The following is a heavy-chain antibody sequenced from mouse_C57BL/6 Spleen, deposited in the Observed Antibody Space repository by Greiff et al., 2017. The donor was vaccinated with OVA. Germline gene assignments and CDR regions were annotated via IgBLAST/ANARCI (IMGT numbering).Heavy chain of an antibody. J-gene: IGHJ4*01. CDR1: GFTFSDYY. V-gene: IGHV5-16*01. Sequence: EVQVVESEGGLVQPGSSMKLSCTASGFTFSDYYMAWVRQVPEKGLEWVANINYDGSSTYYLDSLKSRFIISRDNAKNILYLQMSSLKSEDTATYYCARGNGSSRYAMDYWGQGTSVTVSS. CDR2: INYDGSST. D-gene: IGHD1-1*01. CDR3: ARGNGSSRYAMDY.